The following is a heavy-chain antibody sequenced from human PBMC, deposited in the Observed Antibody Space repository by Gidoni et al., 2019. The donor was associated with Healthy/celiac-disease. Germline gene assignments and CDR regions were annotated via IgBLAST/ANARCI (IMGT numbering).Heavy chain of an antibody. V-gene: IGHV3-21*01. CDR1: GFTFSSYS. Sequence: EVQLVESGGGLVKPGGSLRLSCAASGFTFSSYSMNWVRQAPGKGLEWVSSISSSSSYIYYADSVKGRFTISRDNAKNSLYLQMNSLRAEDTAVYYCARSLSGDYVWGSYRYLDYWGQGTLVTVSS. D-gene: IGHD3-16*02. CDR3: ARSLSGDYVWGSYRYLDY. CDR2: ISSSSSYI. J-gene: IGHJ4*02.